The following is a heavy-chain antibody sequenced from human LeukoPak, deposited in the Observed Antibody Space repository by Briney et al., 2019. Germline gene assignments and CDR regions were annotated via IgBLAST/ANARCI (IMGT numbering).Heavy chain of an antibody. CDR3: ARELGVGVIGDAFDI. Sequence: GGSLRLSCAASGFTFSSYSMNWVRQAPGKGLEWVSSISSSSYIYYADSVKGRFTISRDNAKNTLYLQMNGLRAEDTAVYYCARELGVGVIGDAFDIWGQGTVVTVSS. CDR1: GFTFSSYS. CDR2: ISSSSYI. V-gene: IGHV3-21*01. D-gene: IGHD3-22*01. J-gene: IGHJ3*02.